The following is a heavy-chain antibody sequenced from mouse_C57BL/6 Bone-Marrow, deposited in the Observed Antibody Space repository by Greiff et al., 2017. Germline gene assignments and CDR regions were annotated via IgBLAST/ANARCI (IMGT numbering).Heavy chain of an antibody. J-gene: IGHJ1*03. CDR3: AKNYYGTYWYFDV. D-gene: IGHD1-1*01. CDR2: IWRGGST. CDR1: GFSLTSYG. Sequence: QVQLKQSGPGLVQPSQSLSITCTVSGFSLTSYGVHWVRQSPGQGLEWLGVIWRGGSTDYNAAFMSRLSITKDNSKSQVFFKMNSLQADDTAIYYCAKNYYGTYWYFDVWGTGTTVTVSS. V-gene: IGHV2-5*01.